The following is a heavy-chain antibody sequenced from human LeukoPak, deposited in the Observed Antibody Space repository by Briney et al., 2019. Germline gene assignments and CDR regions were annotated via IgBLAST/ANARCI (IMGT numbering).Heavy chain of an antibody. J-gene: IGHJ4*02. CDR2: MNPNSGNT. CDR3: ARSLMIAVDRGH. Sequence: ASVKVSCKASGYTFTSYDINWVRQATGQGLEWMGWMNPNSGNTGYAQKFQGRVTMTRNTSISTAYMELSSLRSEDTAVYYCARSLMIAVDRGHWGQGTLVTVSS. CDR1: GYTFTSYD. V-gene: IGHV1-8*01. D-gene: IGHD3-22*01.